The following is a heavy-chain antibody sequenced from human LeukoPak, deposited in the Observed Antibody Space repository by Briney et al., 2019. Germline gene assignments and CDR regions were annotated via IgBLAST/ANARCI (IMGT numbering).Heavy chain of an antibody. Sequence: ATLSLTCAVYGGSFSGCSWSWIRQPPGEGLEWIGEINHSGSTNQNPSLKSRVTISVDTSKNQFSLKLSSVTAADTAVYYCARPQTGAAFDIWGQGTMVIVSS. J-gene: IGHJ3*02. CDR2: INHSGST. CDR1: GGSFSGCS. V-gene: IGHV4-34*01. D-gene: IGHD1-14*01. CDR3: ARPQTGAAFDI.